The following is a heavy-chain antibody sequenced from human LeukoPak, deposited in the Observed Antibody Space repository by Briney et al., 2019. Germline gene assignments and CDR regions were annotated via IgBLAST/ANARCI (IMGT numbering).Heavy chain of an antibody. Sequence: GESLKISCKGSGCSFTSYWIGWVRQMPGKGLEWMGIIYPGDSDTRCSPSFQGQVTISADKSISTAYLQWSSLKASDTAMYYCARGALEGYGGNYREFDYWGQGTLVTVSS. CDR1: GCSFTSYW. CDR2: IYPGDSDT. V-gene: IGHV5-51*01. J-gene: IGHJ4*02. CDR3: ARGALEGYGGNYREFDY. D-gene: IGHD4/OR15-4a*01.